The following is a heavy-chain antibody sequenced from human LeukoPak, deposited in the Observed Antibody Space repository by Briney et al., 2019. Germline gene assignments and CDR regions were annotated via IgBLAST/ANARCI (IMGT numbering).Heavy chain of an antibody. CDR1: GGSFSGYY. D-gene: IGHD3-22*01. V-gene: IGHV4-4*07. CDR2: IYTSGST. Sequence: SETLSLTCAVYGGSFSGYYWSWIRQPAGKGLEWIGRIYTSGSTNYNPSLKSRVTMSVDTSKNQFCLKLSSVTAADTAVYYCAREGGYYDSSGRAEYFQHWGQGTLVTVSS. CDR3: AREGGYYDSSGRAEYFQH. J-gene: IGHJ1*01.